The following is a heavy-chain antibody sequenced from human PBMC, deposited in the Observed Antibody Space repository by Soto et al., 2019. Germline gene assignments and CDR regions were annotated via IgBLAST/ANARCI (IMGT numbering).Heavy chain of an antibody. J-gene: IGHJ4*02. CDR3: AKLSDSSWSNPVDY. D-gene: IGHD6-13*01. CDR2: ISATGGST. CDR1: GFTFSSYI. Sequence: GGSLRLSCAASGFTFSSYIMNWVRQAPGKGLEWVSTISATGGSTYYADSVKGRFTISRDNSQNTLYVQMNNLRPDDTAVYYCAKLSDSSWSNPVDYWGLGTLVTVSS. V-gene: IGHV3-23*01.